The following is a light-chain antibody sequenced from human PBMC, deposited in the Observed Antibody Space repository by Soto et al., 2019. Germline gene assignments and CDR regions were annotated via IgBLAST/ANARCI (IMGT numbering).Light chain of an antibody. J-gene: IGLJ1*01. CDR1: SSDVGGYNY. CDR3: CSYAGRPFYV. Sequence: QSALTQPRSVSGSPGQSVTISCTGTSSDVGGYNYVSWYQQHPGKAPKLMIYDVSKRPSGVPDRFSGSKSGNTASLTISGLQAEDEADYYCCSYAGRPFYVFGTGTKLTVL. V-gene: IGLV2-11*01. CDR2: DVS.